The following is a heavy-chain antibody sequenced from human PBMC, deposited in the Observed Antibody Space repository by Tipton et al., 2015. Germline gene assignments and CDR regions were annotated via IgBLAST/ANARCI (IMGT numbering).Heavy chain of an antibody. CDR3: AKDRGFCSGVSCYDFEH. D-gene: IGHD2-15*01. CDR1: GFHFSDYG. Sequence: SLRLSCEASGFHFSDYGMHWVRQAPGKGLEWVAVISNDESTRYYVDSVKGRFSISRDNSKNTLYLQMNSLSGDDTAVYYCAKDRGFCSGVSCYDFEHWGQGTLVTVSS. V-gene: IGHV3-30*18. J-gene: IGHJ4*02. CDR2: ISNDESTR.